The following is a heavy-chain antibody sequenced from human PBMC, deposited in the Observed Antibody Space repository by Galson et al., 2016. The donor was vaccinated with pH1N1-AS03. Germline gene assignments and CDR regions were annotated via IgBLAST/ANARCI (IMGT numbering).Heavy chain of an antibody. J-gene: IGHJ6*03. Sequence: SLRLSCAASGFNFSNDWMTWVRQAPGKGLEWVANIKEDGSQKYYVDSARGRFTISRDNAGNSLSLQMSGLRAEDTAVFYCARALSGVLTEGGCTYYHYYMDVWGKGTTVTVSS. CDR2: IKEDGSQK. D-gene: IGHD2-8*01. CDR1: GFNFSNDW. CDR3: ARALSGVLTEGGCTYYHYYMDV. V-gene: IGHV3-7*01.